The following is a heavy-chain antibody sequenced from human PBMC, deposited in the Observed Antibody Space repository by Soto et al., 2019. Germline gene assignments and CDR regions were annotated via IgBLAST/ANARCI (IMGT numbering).Heavy chain of an antibody. J-gene: IGHJ5*02. D-gene: IGHD3-22*01. V-gene: IGHV3-23*01. CDR1: GYTFSSYA. Sequence: EVQLLESGGGLAQPGGSLRLSCAASGYTFSSYAMTWVRQAPGKGLEWVSGISGSGDTTYYADSVRGRFTNSRDNSKNTLYLQMNSLRAEDTALYYCAKSVITTGGPFPPWGQGTLASVCS. CDR3: AKSVITTGGPFPP. CDR2: ISGSGDTT.